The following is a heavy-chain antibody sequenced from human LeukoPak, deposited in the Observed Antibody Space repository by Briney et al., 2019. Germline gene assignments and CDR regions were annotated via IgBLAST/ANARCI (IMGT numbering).Heavy chain of an antibody. J-gene: IGHJ4*02. V-gene: IGHV3-7*01. Sequence: QPGGFLRLSCAASGFTFSRYWMNWVRQAPGKGLEWVASIKEDGSEKSYVDSVKGRFTISRDNAKNSLYLQMNSLRAEDTAVYYCVSCGTTTCIIRFDHWGQGTLVTVSS. CDR2: IKEDGSEK. CDR1: GFTFSRYW. D-gene: IGHD2-2*01. CDR3: VSCGTTTCIIRFDH.